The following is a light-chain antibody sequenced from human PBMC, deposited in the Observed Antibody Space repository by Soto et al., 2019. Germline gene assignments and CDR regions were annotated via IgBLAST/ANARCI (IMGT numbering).Light chain of an antibody. CDR1: QTISSW. CDR2: KAS. J-gene: IGKJ1*01. CDR3: QHCNSYSEA. Sequence: DIQMTQSPSTLSGSVGDRVTITCRASQTISSWLAWYQQKPGKAPKLLIYKASTLKSGVPSRFSGSGSGTEFTLTISSLQPDDFATYHCQHCNSYSEAFGKGTKVELK. V-gene: IGKV1-5*03.